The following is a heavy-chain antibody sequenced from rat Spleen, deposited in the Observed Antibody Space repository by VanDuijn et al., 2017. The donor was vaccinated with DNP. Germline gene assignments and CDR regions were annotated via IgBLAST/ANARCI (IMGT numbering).Heavy chain of an antibody. J-gene: IGHJ3*01. Sequence: EVQLQESGPGLVKPSQSLSLTRSVTGFSITRSYRWNWIRKFPGSKLEWMGYINSAGSTNYNPSLKSRISITRDTSKNQFFLQVNSVTTENTATYYCARLGTQGFTYWGQGTLVTVSS. V-gene: IGHV3-3*01. CDR1: GFSITRSYR. D-gene: IGHD1-5*01. CDR2: INSAGST. CDR3: ARLGTQGFTY.